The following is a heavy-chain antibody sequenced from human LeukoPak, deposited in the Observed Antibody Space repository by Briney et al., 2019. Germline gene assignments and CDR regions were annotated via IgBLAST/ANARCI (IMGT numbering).Heavy chain of an antibody. CDR3: VRGYSFGPYGMDV. CDR2: ISDSGGST. V-gene: IGHV3-64D*09. CDR1: GFPFSSYA. J-gene: IGHJ6*02. D-gene: IGHD2-15*01. Sequence: GWSLRLSCSASGFPFSSYAMHWVRQAPGEGLEYVSAISDSGGSTYYADSVKGRFTISRDNSKNTLYLQMSSLRAEDTAVYFCVRGYSFGPYGMDVWGQGTTVTVSS.